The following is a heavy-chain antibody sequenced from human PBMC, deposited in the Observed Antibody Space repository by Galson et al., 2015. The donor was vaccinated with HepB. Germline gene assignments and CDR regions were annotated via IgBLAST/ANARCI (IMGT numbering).Heavy chain of an antibody. CDR2: ISGSGGST. V-gene: IGHV3-23*01. J-gene: IGHJ4*02. Sequence: SLRLSCAASGFTFSSYAMSWVRQAPGKGLEWVSSISGSGGSTYYADSVKGRFTISRDNSKNTLYLQMNSLRAEDTAVYYCAKGGADSSGYEKDGYWGQGTLVTVSS. CDR3: AKGGADSSGYEKDGY. D-gene: IGHD3-22*01. CDR1: GFTFSSYA.